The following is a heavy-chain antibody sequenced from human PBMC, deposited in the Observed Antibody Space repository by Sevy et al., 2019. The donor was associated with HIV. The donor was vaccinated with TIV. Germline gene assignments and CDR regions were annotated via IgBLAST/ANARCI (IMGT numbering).Heavy chain of an antibody. CDR1: GFTFSTYA. CDR2: SSGSGVTT. D-gene: IGHD6-19*01. V-gene: IGHV3-23*01. CDR3: AKAGVRVGGTFDLFYFDY. J-gene: IGHJ4*02. Sequence: GGSLRLSCAASGFTFSTYAMSWVRQAPGKGLEWVSGSSGSGVTTYYADSVKGRFTISRDNSTNTLYLQMNSLTAEDTAVYYCAKAGVRVGGTFDLFYFDYWGQGTLVTVSS.